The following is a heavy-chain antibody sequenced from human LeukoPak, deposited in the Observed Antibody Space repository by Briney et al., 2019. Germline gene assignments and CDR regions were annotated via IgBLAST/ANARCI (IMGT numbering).Heavy chain of an antibody. CDR1: GFTFSSHG. CDR2: IWYDGSNK. CDR3: ARDVAVASDAFDI. V-gene: IGHV3-33*01. Sequence: GTSLRLSCAVSGFTFSSHGMHWVRQAPGKGLEWVAIIWYDGSNKYYADSVKDRFTISRDNAKNSLYLQMNSLRAEDTAVYYCARDVAVASDAFDIWGQGTMVTVSS. J-gene: IGHJ3*02. D-gene: IGHD6-19*01.